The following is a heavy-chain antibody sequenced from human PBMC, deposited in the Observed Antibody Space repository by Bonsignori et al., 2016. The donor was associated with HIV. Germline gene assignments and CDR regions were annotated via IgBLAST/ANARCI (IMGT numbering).Heavy chain of an antibody. CDR1: GFTFSDYE. D-gene: IGHD6-13*01. V-gene: IGHV3-48*03. CDR3: ARDRSRLAAGQIGY. J-gene: IGHJ4*02. Sequence: GGSLRLSCAASGFTFSDYEMNWVRQAPGRGWSGYHTSVVFGRTTYYADSVKGRFTISRDNAKNSLYLQMDSLRAEDTAFYFCARDRSRLAAGQIGYWGQGILVTVSS. CDR2: SVVFGRTT.